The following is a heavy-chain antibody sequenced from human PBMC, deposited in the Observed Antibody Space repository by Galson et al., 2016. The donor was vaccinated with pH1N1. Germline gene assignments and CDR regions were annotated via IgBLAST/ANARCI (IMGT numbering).Heavy chain of an antibody. CDR1: GGSIYGHW. CDR2: IFPSGST. V-gene: IGHV4-59*11. D-gene: IGHD1-26*01. Sequence: SESLSLTCTVSGGSIYGHWWSWVRQAPGRSLEWIAYIFPSGSTGYNPSLRSRVTLSIDTSKNQFSLELSSVTAADTAVYYCARDAGIVGVNTWFDPWGQGILVTVSS. CDR3: ARDAGIVGVNTWFDP. J-gene: IGHJ5*02.